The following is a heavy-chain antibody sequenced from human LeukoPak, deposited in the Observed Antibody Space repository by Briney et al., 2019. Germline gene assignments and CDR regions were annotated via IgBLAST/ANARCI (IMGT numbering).Heavy chain of an antibody. V-gene: IGHV3-23*01. CDR2: ISGSGGST. Sequence: GGSLRLSCAASGFTFSSYAMNWVRQAPGKGLEWVSGISGSGGSTYYADSVKGRFTISRDNSKNTLYLQMSSLRVEDTAVYYCAKRASGSGTSLYYFDYWGQGTLVTVSS. CDR3: AKRASGSGTSLYYFDY. J-gene: IGHJ4*02. D-gene: IGHD3-10*01. CDR1: GFTFSSYA.